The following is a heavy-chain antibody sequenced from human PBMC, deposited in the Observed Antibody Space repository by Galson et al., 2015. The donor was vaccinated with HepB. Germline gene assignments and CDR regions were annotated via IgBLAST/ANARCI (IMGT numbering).Heavy chain of an antibody. CDR2: ISAYNGNT. CDR1: GYTFTSYG. D-gene: IGHD3-9*01. J-gene: IGHJ3*02. Sequence: QSGAEVKKPGASVKVSCKASGYTFTSYGISWVRQAPGQGLEWMGWISAYNGNTNYAQKLQGRVTMTTDTSTSTAYMELRSLRSDDTAVYYCAREVYYDILTGYGSGAFDIWGQGTMVTVSS. CDR3: AREVYYDILTGYGSGAFDI. V-gene: IGHV1-18*04.